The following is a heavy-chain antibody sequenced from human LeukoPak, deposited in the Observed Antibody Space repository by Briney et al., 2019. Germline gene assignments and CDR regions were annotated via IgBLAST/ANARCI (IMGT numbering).Heavy chain of an antibody. CDR1: GGSFSSGDYS. D-gene: IGHD6-6*01. V-gene: IGHV4-61*02. Sequence: SETLSLTCTVSGGSFSSGDYSWNWIRQPAGQGLEWIGRIKTSGSTNYNPSLKSRVTISIDTSKKQFSLKLSSVTAADTAVYYCAREGKYSSPYFDYCGQGTLVTVSS. J-gene: IGHJ4*02. CDR2: IKTSGST. CDR3: AREGKYSSPYFDY.